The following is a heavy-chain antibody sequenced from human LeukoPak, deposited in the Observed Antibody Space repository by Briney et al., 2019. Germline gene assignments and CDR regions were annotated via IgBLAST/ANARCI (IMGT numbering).Heavy chain of an antibody. CDR2: IYPGDSDT. Sequence: GESLKISCKGSGYSFTSYWIGWVRQMPGKGQGWMGIIYPGDSDTRYSPSFQGQVTISDDKSISTAYLQWSSLKASDTAMYYCARWHLSYYYDSSGYFDPWGQGTLVTVSS. CDR1: GYSFTSYW. D-gene: IGHD3-22*01. CDR3: ARWHLSYYYDSSGYFDP. V-gene: IGHV5-51*01. J-gene: IGHJ5*02.